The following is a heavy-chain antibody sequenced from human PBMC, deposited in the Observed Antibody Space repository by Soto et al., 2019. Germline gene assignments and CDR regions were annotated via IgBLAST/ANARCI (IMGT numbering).Heavy chain of an antibody. J-gene: IGHJ4*02. V-gene: IGHV1-18*01. CDR3: ARGGGYYGSGTYPFDY. CDR2: ISVYNYNT. Sequence: QVQLVQSGAEVKKPGASVKVSCKTSGYTFSNYGIAWVRQAPGQGLEWMGWISVYNYNTNYAQKLQGRVTMTRDISTSTASMELRSLISDDTAVYYCARGGGYYGSGTYPFDYWGQGTLVTVSS. D-gene: IGHD3-10*01. CDR1: GYTFSNYG.